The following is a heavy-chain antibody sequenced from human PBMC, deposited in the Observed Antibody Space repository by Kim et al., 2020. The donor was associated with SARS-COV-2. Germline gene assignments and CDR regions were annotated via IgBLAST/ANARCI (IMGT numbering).Heavy chain of an antibody. J-gene: IGHJ6*02. CDR2: INPSGGST. V-gene: IGHV1-46*01. CDR3: AGSLRYCTNGVCPKGYYYGMDV. D-gene: IGHD2-8*01. CDR1: GYTFTSYY. Sequence: ASVKVSCKASGYTFTSYYMHWVRQAPGQGLEWMGIINPSGGSTSYAQKFQGRVTMTRDTSTSTVYMELSSLRSDDTAVYYCAGSLRYCTNGVCPKGYYYGMDVWGQGTTVTVSS.